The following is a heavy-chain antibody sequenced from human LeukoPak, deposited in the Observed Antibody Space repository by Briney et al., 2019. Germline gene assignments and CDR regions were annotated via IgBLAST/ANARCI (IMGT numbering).Heavy chain of an antibody. D-gene: IGHD6-13*01. CDR3: ARDAGTGRRYYYYGMDV. CDR1: GYTFTSYA. CDR2: INAGNGNT. V-gene: IGHV1-3*01. Sequence: GASVKVSCKASGYTFTSYAIHWVRQAPGQRLEWMGWINAGNGNTQYSQKFQGRVTITRDTSASTAYMELSSLRSEDTAVYYCARDAGTGRRYYYYGMDVWGQGTTVTVSS. J-gene: IGHJ6*02.